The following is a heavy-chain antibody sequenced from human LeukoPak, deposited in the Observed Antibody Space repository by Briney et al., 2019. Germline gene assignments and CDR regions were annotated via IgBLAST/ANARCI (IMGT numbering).Heavy chain of an antibody. CDR3: ATPLYSSSWPSFDY. CDR2: IIPIFGTA. CDR1: GGTISSYA. Sequence: SVKVSCKASGGTISSYAISWVRQAPGQGLEWMGRIIPIFGTANYAQKFQGRVTITTDESTSTAYMELSSLRSEDTAVYYCATPLYSSSWPSFDYWGQGTLVTVSS. J-gene: IGHJ4*02. D-gene: IGHD6-13*01. V-gene: IGHV1-69*05.